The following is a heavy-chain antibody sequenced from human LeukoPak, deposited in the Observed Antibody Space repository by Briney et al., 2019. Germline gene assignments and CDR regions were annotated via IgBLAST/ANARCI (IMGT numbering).Heavy chain of an antibody. CDR3: ARVGGQYYYDSSGYYYFDY. J-gene: IGHJ4*02. CDR2: ISAYNGNT. CDR1: GYTFISYG. Sequence: ASVKVSCKASGYTFISYGISWVRQAPGQGLEWMGWISAYNGNTNYAQKLQGRVTMTTDTSTSTAYMELRSLRSDDTAVYYCARVGGQYYYDSSGYYYFDYWGQGTLVTVSS. D-gene: IGHD3-22*01. V-gene: IGHV1-18*01.